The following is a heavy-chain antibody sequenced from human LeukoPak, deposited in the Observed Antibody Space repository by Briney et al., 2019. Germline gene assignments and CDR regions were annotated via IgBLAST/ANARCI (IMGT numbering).Heavy chain of an antibody. D-gene: IGHD2-2*01. Sequence: GGSLRLSCAASGFTFSSYEMNWVRQAPGKGLEWVSYISSSGSTIYYADSVKGRFTISRDNAKNSLYLQMNSLRAEDTAVYYCARERADCSSTSCFHYYGMDVWGQGTTVTVSS. J-gene: IGHJ6*02. V-gene: IGHV3-48*03. CDR3: ARERADCSSTSCFHYYGMDV. CDR1: GFTFSSYE. CDR2: ISSSGSTI.